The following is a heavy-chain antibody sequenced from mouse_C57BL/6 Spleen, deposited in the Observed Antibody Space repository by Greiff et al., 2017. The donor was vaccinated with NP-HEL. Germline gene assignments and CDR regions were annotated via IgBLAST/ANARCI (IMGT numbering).Heavy chain of an antibody. CDR2: IHPNSGST. D-gene: IGHD2-4*01. V-gene: IGHV1-64*01. J-gene: IGHJ3*01. Sequence: QVQLQQSGAELVKPGASVTLSCKASGYTFTSYWMHWVKQRPGQGLEWIGMIHPNSGSTNYNEKFKSKATLTVDKSSSTAYMQLSSLTSEDSAVYYCARTYYDYGGFAYWGQGTLVTVSA. CDR3: ARTYYDYGGFAY. CDR1: GYTFTSYW.